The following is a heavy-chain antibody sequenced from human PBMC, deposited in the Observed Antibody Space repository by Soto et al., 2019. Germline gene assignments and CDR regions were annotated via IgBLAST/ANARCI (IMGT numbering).Heavy chain of an antibody. CDR3: ARDSPYYYYYYMDV. CDR1: GFTFSSYW. J-gene: IGHJ6*03. V-gene: IGHV3-74*01. CDR2: INSDGSST. Sequence: EVQLVESGGGLVQPGGSLRLSCAASGFTFSSYWMHWVRQAPGKGLVWVSRINSDGSSTSYADSVKGRFTISRDNAKNTLYLQMNSLRAEDTAVYYCARDSPYYYYYYMDVWGKGTTVTVYS.